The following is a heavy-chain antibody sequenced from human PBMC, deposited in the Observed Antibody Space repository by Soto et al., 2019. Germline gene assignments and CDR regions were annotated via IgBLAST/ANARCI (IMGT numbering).Heavy chain of an antibody. J-gene: IGHJ5*02. D-gene: IGHD5-12*01. Sequence: EVQLLESGGGLVQPGGSLRLSCAASGFTFSTYAMTWVRQAPGKGLEWVSAISGSGDSTYYADSVKGRFTISRDNSKNTLYLQMNSLRAEDTAVYYCAKATWILNPDNSWFDPWGQGTLVTVSS. V-gene: IGHV3-23*01. CDR3: AKATWILNPDNSWFDP. CDR1: GFTFSTYA. CDR2: ISGSGDST.